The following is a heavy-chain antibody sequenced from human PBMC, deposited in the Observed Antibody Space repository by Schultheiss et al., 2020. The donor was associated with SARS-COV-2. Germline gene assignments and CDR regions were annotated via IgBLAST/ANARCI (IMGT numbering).Heavy chain of an antibody. D-gene: IGHD5-18*01. V-gene: IGHV4-34*01. Sequence: SQTLSLTCTVSRGSISAYSWSWIRQPPGKGLEWIGEIYHSGSTNYNPSLKSRVTISVDKSKNQFSLKLSSVTAADTAVYYCARGGYSYGYLDYWGQGTLVTVSS. CDR1: RGSISAYS. CDR3: ARGGYSYGYLDY. CDR2: IYHSGST. J-gene: IGHJ4*02.